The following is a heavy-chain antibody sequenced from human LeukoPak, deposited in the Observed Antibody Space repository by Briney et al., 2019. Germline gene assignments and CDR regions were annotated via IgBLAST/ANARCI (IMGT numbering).Heavy chain of an antibody. V-gene: IGHV3-23*01. CDR2: ISGSGGST. J-gene: IGHJ4*02. Sequence: PGGSLRLSCAASGFTFSSYAMSWVRQAPGKGLEWVSVISGSGGSTYYADSVKGRFTISRDNSKNTLYLQMNSLRVEDTAVYYCAKDPWSFPDSGYDPSYFDYWGQGTLVTVSS. D-gene: IGHD5-12*01. CDR3: AKDPWSFPDSGYDPSYFDY. CDR1: GFTFSSYA.